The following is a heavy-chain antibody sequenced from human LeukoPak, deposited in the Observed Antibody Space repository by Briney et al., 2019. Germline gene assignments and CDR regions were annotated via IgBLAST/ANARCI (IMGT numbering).Heavy chain of an antibody. J-gene: IGHJ4*02. D-gene: IGHD6-13*01. CDR2: IYYSGST. CDR3: ARQSIAAASRLGFDY. CDR1: GGSISSSSYY. V-gene: IGHV4-39*01. Sequence: SETLSLTCTVSGGSISSSSYYWGWIRQPPGKGLEWLGSIYYSGSTYYNPSLKSRVTISVDTSKNQFSLKLSSVTAADTAVYYCARQSIAAASRLGFDYWGQGTLVTVSS.